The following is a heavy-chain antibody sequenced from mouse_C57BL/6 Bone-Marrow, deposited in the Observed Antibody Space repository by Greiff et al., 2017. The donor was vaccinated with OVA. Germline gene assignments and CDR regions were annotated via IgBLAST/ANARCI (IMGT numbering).Heavy chain of an antibody. CDR1: GYTFTDYY. J-gene: IGHJ2*01. Sequence: QVQLQQSGPELVKPGASVKISCQASGYTFTDYYINWVKQRPGQGREWLGRIYPGSGNTKYNEKFKGKDTLNVDTSSSTDSMQLSSLTSEDAAVYVCARWDWDYVDYWGQGTTLTVSA. CDR3: ARWDWDYVDY. D-gene: IGHD4-1*01. V-gene: IGHV1-84*01. CDR2: IYPGSGNT.